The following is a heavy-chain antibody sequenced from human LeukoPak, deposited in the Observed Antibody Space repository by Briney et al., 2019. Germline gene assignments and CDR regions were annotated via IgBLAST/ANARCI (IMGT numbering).Heavy chain of an antibody. CDR1: GFTFGVYA. CDR2: ISGSGDNT. Sequence: GGSLRLSCTASGFTFGVYAMSWVRQAPGKGLEWVSGISGSGDNTYYADSVKGRFTISRENSNNTLYVQMNSLRAEDTAVYYCAKDAIAVTGRSWYFALWGRGTLVTVSS. CDR3: AKDAIAVTGRSWYFAL. D-gene: IGHD6-19*01. J-gene: IGHJ2*01. V-gene: IGHV3-23*01.